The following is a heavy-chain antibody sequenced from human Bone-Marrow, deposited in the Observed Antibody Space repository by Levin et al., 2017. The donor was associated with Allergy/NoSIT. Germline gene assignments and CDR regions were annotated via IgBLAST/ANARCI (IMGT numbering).Heavy chain of an antibody. CDR1: GFTFSAYD. CDR2: ISGGGHTT. V-gene: IGHV3-23*01. Sequence: LSLTCAASGFTFSAYDMSWVCQAPGEGLEWVSAISGGGHTTHYADSVEGRLTISRDNSKNTQYLQLHSPRAADTAIYYCANVEVVPATLDYDYCIHVWGPGTTVTVSS. D-gene: IGHD2-15*01. CDR3: ANVEVVPATLDYDYCIHV. J-gene: IGHJ6*02.